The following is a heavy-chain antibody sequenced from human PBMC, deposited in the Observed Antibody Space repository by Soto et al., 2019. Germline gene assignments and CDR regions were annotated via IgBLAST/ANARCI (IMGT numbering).Heavy chain of an antibody. J-gene: IGHJ4*02. CDR2: ISGDSDGT. D-gene: IGHD3-16*01. Sequence: VHLSESGGGLVQPGGSLRLSCVASGFTFTTYAMTWVRQAPGKGLEWVSGISGDSDGTYYADSVKGRFTISRDNSKHTVFLQMDSLTAEDTALYYCASRRFGEYAYWGQGTLVTVSS. V-gene: IGHV3-23*01. CDR3: ASRRFGEYAY. CDR1: GFTFTTYA.